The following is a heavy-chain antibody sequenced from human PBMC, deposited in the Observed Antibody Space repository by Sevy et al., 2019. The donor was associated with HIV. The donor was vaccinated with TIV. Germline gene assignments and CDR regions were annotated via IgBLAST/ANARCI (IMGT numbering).Heavy chain of an antibody. V-gene: IGHV3-11*06. J-gene: IGHJ4*02. CDR2: ISSSSSYT. Sequence: GGSLRLSCAASGSTFSDYYMSWIRQAPGKGLEWVSYISSSSSYTNYADSVKGRFTISRDNAKNSLYLQMNSLRAEDTAVYYCAREAAAGYFDYWGQGTLVTVSS. CDR1: GSTFSDYY. D-gene: IGHD6-13*01. CDR3: AREAAAGYFDY.